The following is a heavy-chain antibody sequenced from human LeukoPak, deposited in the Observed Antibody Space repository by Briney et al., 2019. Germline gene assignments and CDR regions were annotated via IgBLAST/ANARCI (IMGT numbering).Heavy chain of an antibody. Sequence: GGSLRLSCAASGXTFSSYAMSWVRQAPGKGLEWVSAISGSGGSTYYADSVKGRFTISRDNSKNTLYLQMNSLRDEDTAVYYCAKVRASWYFDLWGRGTLVTVSS. J-gene: IGHJ2*01. CDR1: GXTFSSYA. V-gene: IGHV3-23*01. CDR2: ISGSGGST. CDR3: AKVRASWYFDL.